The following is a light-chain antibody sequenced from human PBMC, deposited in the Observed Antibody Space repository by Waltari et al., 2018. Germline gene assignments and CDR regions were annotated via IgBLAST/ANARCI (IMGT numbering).Light chain of an antibody. J-gene: IGKJ1*01. CDR3: QKYVNLPAT. V-gene: IGKV3-20*01. CDR2: DAS. CDR1: QSVGRY. Sequence: EIVLTQSPGTLSLSPGERATLSCRASQSVGRYLAWYQQKPGQAPRLLIYDASTRATGIPDRFRGSGSVTDFSLTISRLEPEDFAVYYCQKYVNLPATFGQGTKVEIK.